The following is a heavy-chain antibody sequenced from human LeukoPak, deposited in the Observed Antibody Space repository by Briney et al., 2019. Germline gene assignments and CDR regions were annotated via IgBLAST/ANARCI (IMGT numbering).Heavy chain of an antibody. Sequence: SVKVSCKASGGTFSSYAISWVRQAPGQGLEWMGGIIPIFGTANYEQKFQGRVTITTDESTSTAYMELSSLRSEDTAVYYCARDSKEYSGYDFGPQNYYYMDVWGKGTTVTVSS. CDR2: IIPIFGTA. CDR1: GGTFSSYA. J-gene: IGHJ6*03. D-gene: IGHD5-12*01. CDR3: ARDSKEYSGYDFGPQNYYYMDV. V-gene: IGHV1-69*05.